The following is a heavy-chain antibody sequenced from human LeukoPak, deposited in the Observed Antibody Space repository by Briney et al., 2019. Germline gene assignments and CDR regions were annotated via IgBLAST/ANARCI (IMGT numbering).Heavy chain of an antibody. CDR1: GFTFSSYS. Sequence: GGSLRLSCAASGFTFSSYSMNWVRQAPGKGLEWVSSISSSSSYIYYADSVKGRFTISRGNAKNSLYLQMNSLRAEDTAVYFCARVSGRSWYSAFDIWGQGAMVTVSS. CDR3: ARVSGRSWYSAFDI. CDR2: ISSSSSYI. D-gene: IGHD6-13*01. V-gene: IGHV3-21*01. J-gene: IGHJ3*02.